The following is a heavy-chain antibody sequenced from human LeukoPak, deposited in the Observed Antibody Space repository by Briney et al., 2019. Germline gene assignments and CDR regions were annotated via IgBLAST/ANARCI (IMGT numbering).Heavy chain of an antibody. CDR3: ARETSQKGAHYMDV. D-gene: IGHD3-16*01. Sequence: SETLSLTCTVSGGSIRGYYWRWVRQAPGKGLEGVGEINYSGSTKYNPSLKRGVTISEETSKNQFSLKMSSVTPADTAVYYCARETSQKGAHYMDVWGKGTTVTISS. CDR1: GGSIRGYY. CDR2: INYSGST. V-gene: IGHV4-59*01. J-gene: IGHJ6*03.